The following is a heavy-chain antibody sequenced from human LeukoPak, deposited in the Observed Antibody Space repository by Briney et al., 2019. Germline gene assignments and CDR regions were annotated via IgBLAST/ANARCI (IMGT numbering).Heavy chain of an antibody. V-gene: IGHV4-34*01. CDR1: GGSFSGYY. CDR3: ARGPARGSISSLDY. Sequence: SETLCLTCAVYGGSFSGYYWSWIRQPPGKGLEWVGEINHSGSTNYNPSLKSRVTISVDTSKNQFSLKLSSVTAADTAVYYCARGPARGSISSLDYWGQRTLVTVSS. CDR2: INHSGST. J-gene: IGHJ4*02. D-gene: IGHD6-6*01.